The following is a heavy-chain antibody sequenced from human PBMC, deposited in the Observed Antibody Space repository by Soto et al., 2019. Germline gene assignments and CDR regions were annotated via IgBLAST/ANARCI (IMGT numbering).Heavy chain of an antibody. CDR1: GGTFSSYT. CDR2: IIPILGIA. D-gene: IGHD6-19*01. Sequence: QVQLVQSGAEVKKPGSSVKVSCKASGGTFSSYTISWVRQAPGQGLEWMGRIIPILGIANYAQKFQGRVTITADKSSSTDYMELSSLRSEDTAVYYCARDTTAVAGPDWFDPWGQGTLVTVSS. CDR3: ARDTTAVAGPDWFDP. V-gene: IGHV1-69*08. J-gene: IGHJ5*02.